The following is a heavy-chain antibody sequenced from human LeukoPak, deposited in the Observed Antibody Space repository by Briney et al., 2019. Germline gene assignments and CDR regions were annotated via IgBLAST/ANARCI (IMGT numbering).Heavy chain of an antibody. CDR2: IKQDGSEK. CDR3: ARDVPPKQHGLDY. D-gene: IGHD6-13*01. J-gene: IGHJ4*02. CDR1: GFTFSSYW. V-gene: IGHV3-7*03. Sequence: GGSLRLSCAASGFTFSSYWMSWVRQAPGKGLEWVANIKQDGSEKYYLDSVKGRFTISRDNAKNSLYLQMNSLRAEDTAVYYCARDVPPKQHGLDYWGQGTLVTVSS.